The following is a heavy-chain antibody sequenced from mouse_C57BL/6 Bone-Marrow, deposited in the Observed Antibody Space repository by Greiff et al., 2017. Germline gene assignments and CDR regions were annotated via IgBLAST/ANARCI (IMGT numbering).Heavy chain of an antibody. V-gene: IGHV1-56*01. CDR2: IFPGSGST. D-gene: IGHD1-1*01. CDR3: ASWGYGSRPFAY. J-gene: IGHJ3*01. Sequence: QVQLQQSGPELVRPGASVKISCKAPGYTFPSHWMQWVRQRPGQGLEWIGAIFPGSGSTYYNEQFKGKATLTVDTSSRTAYMQLSRLTSEDSAVSVYASWGYGSRPFAYWGQGTLVTVSA. CDR1: GYTFPSHW.